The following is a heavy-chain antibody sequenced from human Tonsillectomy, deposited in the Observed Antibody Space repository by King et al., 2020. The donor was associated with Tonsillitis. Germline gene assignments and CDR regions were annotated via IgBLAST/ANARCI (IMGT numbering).Heavy chain of an antibody. CDR1: GFTFDDYA. CDR2: INWNSGAI. Sequence: VQLVESGGGLVQPGRSLRLSCATSGFTFDDYAMHWVRQAPGKGLEWVSGINWNSGAIGYADSVKGRFTISRDNAKNSLYLQMNSLRAEDTALYYCAKVLAPWGNSGYDSLAFWGQGTLVTVSS. CDR3: AKVLAPWGNSGYDSLAF. J-gene: IGHJ4*02. V-gene: IGHV3-9*01. D-gene: IGHD5-12*01.